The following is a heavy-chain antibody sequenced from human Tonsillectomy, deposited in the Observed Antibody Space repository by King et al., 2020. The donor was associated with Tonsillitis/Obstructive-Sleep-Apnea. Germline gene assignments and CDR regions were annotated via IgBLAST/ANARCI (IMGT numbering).Heavy chain of an antibody. J-gene: IGHJ4*02. CDR2: INSKAEGGTT. Sequence: VQRVESGGGLVKPGGSIRLSCEASGFTFSNGWMSWVRQAPGTGMQWVGRINSKAEGGTTDYASPGKGRSIISRDDSKTTLNLQMSSLKTEQTAVYYCTTLLFREFLRDYWGQGTLVTVSS. V-gene: IGHV3-15*01. D-gene: IGHD3-10*02. CDR3: TTLLFREFLRDY. CDR1: GFTFSNGW.